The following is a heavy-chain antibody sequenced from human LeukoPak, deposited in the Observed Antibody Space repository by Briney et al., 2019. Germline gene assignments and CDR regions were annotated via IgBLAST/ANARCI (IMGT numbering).Heavy chain of an antibody. CDR3: ASINSSSWYPTYFDY. CDR1: GFTFSSYW. Sequence: TGGSLRLSCAASGFTFSSYWMSWVRQAPGKGLEWVANIKQDGSEKYYVDSVKGRFTISRDNAKNSLYLQMNSLGAEDTAVYYCASINSSSWYPTYFDYWGQGTLVTVSS. V-gene: IGHV3-7*03. J-gene: IGHJ4*02. CDR2: IKQDGSEK. D-gene: IGHD6-13*01.